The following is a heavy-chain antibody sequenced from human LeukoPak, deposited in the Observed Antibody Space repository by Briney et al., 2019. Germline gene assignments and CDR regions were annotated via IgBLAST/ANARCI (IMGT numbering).Heavy chain of an antibody. CDR3: ARRGLRWPRSPDTLCAFDI. CDR2: INYTGST. CDR1: GGSFSGFY. D-gene: IGHD4-23*01. J-gene: IGHJ3*02. Sequence: RPSDTLSLTCAVYGGSFSGFYWSWIRHVPGKGLEWIGEINYTGSTSYNPSLKSRVTISVDTSKNQFSLKLSSVTAADTAVYYCARRGLRWPRSPDTLCAFDIWGQGTMVTVSS. V-gene: IGHV4-34*01.